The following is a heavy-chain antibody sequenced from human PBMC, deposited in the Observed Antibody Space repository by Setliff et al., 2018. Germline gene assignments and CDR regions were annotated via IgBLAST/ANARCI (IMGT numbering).Heavy chain of an antibody. CDR3: ARGYGYSSGWYRVYFDY. D-gene: IGHD6-19*01. J-gene: IGHJ4*02. V-gene: IGHV4-34*01. CDR2: INHSGST. Sequence: SATLSLTCAVSGGSFSGYYWSWIRQPPGKGLEWIGEINHSGSTNYNPSLKSRVTISVDTSKNQFSLTLSSVTAADTAVYYCARGYGYSSGWYRVYFDYWGQGTLVTVSS. CDR1: GGSFSGYY.